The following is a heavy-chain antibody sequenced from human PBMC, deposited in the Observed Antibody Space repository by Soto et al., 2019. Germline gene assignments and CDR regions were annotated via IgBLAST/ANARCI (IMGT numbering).Heavy chain of an antibody. CDR1: GFTFRSYA. Sequence: PGGSQRLSCAASGFTFRSYARSWVRQAPGKGLEWVSAISGSGGSTYYADSVKGRFTISRDNSKNTLYLQMNSLRDEDTAVYYYARDPRVRGNSRGMDVWGQGTTVTVSS. CDR2: ISGSGGST. D-gene: IGHD3-10*01. CDR3: ARDPRVRGNSRGMDV. J-gene: IGHJ6*02. V-gene: IGHV3-23*01.